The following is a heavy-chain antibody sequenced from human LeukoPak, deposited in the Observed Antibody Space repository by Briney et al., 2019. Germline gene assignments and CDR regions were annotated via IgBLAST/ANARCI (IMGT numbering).Heavy chain of an antibody. CDR1: GFTFSSYW. Sequence: GGSLRLSCAASGFTFSSYWMHWVRQAPGKGLVWVSRIDSEGSSTSYADSVKGRFTISRDNSKNTVYLQLNSLRAEDTAVYYCANELLDYYDSSGYYYSPDAFDIWGQGTMVTVSS. J-gene: IGHJ3*02. V-gene: IGHV3-74*01. D-gene: IGHD3-22*01. CDR2: IDSEGSST. CDR3: ANELLDYYDSSGYYYSPDAFDI.